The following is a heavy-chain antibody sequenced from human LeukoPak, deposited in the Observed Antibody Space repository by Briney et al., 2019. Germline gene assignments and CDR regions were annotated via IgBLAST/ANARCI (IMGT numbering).Heavy chain of an antibody. V-gene: IGHV4-4*07. J-gene: IGHJ4*02. CDR1: GGSISSYY. CDR2: IYSSGST. D-gene: IGHD6-19*01. Sequence: SEALSLTCTVSGGSISSYYWSWIRQPAGKGLECIGRIYSSGSTDYNPSLKSRATMSVDTSNNQFSLKLNSVTAADTAVYYCARKGISGWYFDYWGQGTLVTVSS. CDR3: ARKGISGWYFDY.